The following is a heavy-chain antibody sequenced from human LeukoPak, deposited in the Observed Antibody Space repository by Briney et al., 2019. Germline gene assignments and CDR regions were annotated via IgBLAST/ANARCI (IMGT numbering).Heavy chain of an antibody. Sequence: ASVKVSCKASGGTFSSYAISWVRQAPGQGLEWMGGIIPIFGTANYAQKFQGRVTITADESTSTAYMELSSLRSEDTAVYYCARDAGYSYGYSYWGQGTLVTVSS. D-gene: IGHD5-18*01. CDR1: GGTFSSYA. V-gene: IGHV1-69*13. CDR3: ARDAGYSYGYSY. CDR2: IIPIFGTA. J-gene: IGHJ4*02.